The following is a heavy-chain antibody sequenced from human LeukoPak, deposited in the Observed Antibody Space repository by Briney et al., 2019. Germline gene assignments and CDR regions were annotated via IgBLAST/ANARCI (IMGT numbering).Heavy chain of an antibody. CDR2: IWYDGSDE. J-gene: IGHJ4*02. D-gene: IGHD3-22*01. CDR1: GFTFSSHG. CDR3: ARDGGYHSSGPFDY. Sequence: PGGSLRLSCAASGFTFSSHGMHWVRQAPGKGREWVSIIWYDGSDEYYADSVKGRFTISRDNSKNTLYLQMNSLRAEDTAVYYCARDGGYHSSGPFDYWGQGTLVTVSS. V-gene: IGHV3-33*01.